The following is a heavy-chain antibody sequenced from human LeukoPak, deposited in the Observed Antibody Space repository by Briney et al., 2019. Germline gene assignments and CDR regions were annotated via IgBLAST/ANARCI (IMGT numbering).Heavy chain of an antibody. V-gene: IGHV3-48*03. CDR1: GFTISSYE. CDR2: IHSSGSTI. D-gene: IGHD1-1*01. CDR3: AKDGGHWNDFDY. J-gene: IGHJ4*02. Sequence: GGSLRLSCAASGFTISSYEMNWVRQAPGKGLEWISYIHSSGSTIYYADSVKGRFTISRDNSKSTVVLEMTSLRPEDAGVYYCAKDGGHWNDFDYWGQGTLVTVSS.